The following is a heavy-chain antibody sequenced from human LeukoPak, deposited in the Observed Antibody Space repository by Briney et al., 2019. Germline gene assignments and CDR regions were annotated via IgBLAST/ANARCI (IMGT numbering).Heavy chain of an antibody. Sequence: SETLSLTCTVSGGSTSSSSYYWGWIRQPPGKGLEWIGSIYYSGSTYYNPSLKSRVTISVDTSKNQFSLKLSSVTAADTAVYYCARSVRTIAAAWHDAFDIWGQGTMVTVSS. CDR1: GGSTSSSSYY. V-gene: IGHV4-39*01. CDR3: ARSVRTIAAAWHDAFDI. CDR2: IYYSGST. J-gene: IGHJ3*02. D-gene: IGHD6-13*01.